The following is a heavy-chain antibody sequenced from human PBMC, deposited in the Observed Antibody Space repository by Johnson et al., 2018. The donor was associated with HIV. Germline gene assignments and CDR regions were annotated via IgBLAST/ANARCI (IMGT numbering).Heavy chain of an antibody. J-gene: IGHJ3*02. V-gene: IGHV3-9*01. CDR2: ISWNSGSI. D-gene: IGHD6-13*01. CDR3: AKDFGGSRWYESGAFDS. CDR1: GFTFDDYA. Sequence: VLLVESGGGLVQPGRSVRLSCAASGFTFDDYAMHWVRQAPGKGLEWVSGISWNSGSIGYADSVKGRFTISRDNAKNSLYLQMNSLRAEDTALYYCAKDFGGSRWYESGAFDSWGQGTMVTVSS.